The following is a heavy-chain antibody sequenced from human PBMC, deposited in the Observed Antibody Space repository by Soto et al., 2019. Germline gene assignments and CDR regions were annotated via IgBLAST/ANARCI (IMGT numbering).Heavy chain of an antibody. V-gene: IGHV3-23*01. CDR2: SSGSGSGGST. CDR1: GFTFTNYA. J-gene: IGHJ4*02. Sequence: GGSLRLSCAASGFTFTNYAMTWVRQAPGKGLEWVSISSGSGSGGSTNYADSVKGRFTISRDNSKNTLYLQMKSLRVEDTAVYYCAKDRDDYRNYVFDYWGQGTLVTVSS. CDR3: AKDRDDYRNYVFDY. D-gene: IGHD4-4*01.